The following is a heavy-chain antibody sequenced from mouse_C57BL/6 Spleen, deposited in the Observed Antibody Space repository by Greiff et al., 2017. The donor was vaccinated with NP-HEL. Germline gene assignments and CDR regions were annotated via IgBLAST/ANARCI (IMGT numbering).Heavy chain of an antibody. J-gene: IGHJ2*01. Sequence: EVQLVESGGGLVKPGGSLKLSCAASGFTFSDYGMHWVRQAPEKGLEWVAYISSGSSTIYYADTVKGRFTISRDNAKNTLFLQMTSLRSEDTAMYYCARKGNYDRDEGRVLYYFDYWGQGTTLTVSS. V-gene: IGHV5-17*01. CDR3: ARKGNYDRDEGRVLYYFDY. CDR1: GFTFSDYG. CDR2: ISSGSSTI. D-gene: IGHD2-4*01.